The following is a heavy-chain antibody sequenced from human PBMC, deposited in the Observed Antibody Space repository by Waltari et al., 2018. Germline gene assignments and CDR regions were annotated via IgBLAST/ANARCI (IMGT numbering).Heavy chain of an antibody. CDR1: GDSASHNSAP. D-gene: IGHD1-7*01. CDR3: ARGGWGWNYFNYYYGMDV. CDR2: TDYRSKWYN. V-gene: IGHV6-1*01. Sequence: QVQLQQSAPGLVKPSQTLSLTCAISGDSASHNSAPCNWIRQSPSTGLEWLGRTDYRSKWYNDYAVSVKSRITINPDTSKNQFSLQLNSVTPEDTAVYYCARGGWGWNYFNYYYGMDVWGQGTTVTVSS. J-gene: IGHJ6*02.